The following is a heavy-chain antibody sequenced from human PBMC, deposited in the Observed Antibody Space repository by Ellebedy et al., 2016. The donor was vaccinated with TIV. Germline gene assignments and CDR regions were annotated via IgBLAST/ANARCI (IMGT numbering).Heavy chain of an antibody. CDR3: AKGRSGTYKHHAFDF. D-gene: IGHD1-14*01. V-gene: IGHV3-23*01. Sequence: GESLKISCAASGFTFSSFAMSWVRQAPGKGLEWVSGFSDSTYYADSVKGRFTISRDNSKNTLYLQMNSLRAEDTAIYYCAKGRSGTYKHHAFDFWGQGTLVTVSS. CDR1: GFTFSSFA. J-gene: IGHJ4*02. CDR2: FSDST.